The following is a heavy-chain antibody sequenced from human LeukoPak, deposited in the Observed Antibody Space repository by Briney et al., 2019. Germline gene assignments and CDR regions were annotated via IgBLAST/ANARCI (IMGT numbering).Heavy chain of an antibody. CDR1: GFTFSSYA. CDR2: ISGSGGST. D-gene: IGHD6-13*01. J-gene: IGHJ4*02. Sequence: PGGSLRLSCAATGFTFSSYAMSWVRQAPGKGLEWVSAISGSGGSTYYADSVKGRFTISRDNSKNTLYLQMNSLRAEDTAVYYCAKSSGVAAAGTPLDYWGQETLVTVSS. CDR3: AKSSGVAAAGTPLDY. V-gene: IGHV3-23*01.